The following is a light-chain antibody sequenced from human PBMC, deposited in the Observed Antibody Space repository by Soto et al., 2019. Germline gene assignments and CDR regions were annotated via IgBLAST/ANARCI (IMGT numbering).Light chain of an antibody. CDR1: SSDVGAYDY. Sequence: QSALTQPASVSGYPGQSIAISCTGTSSDVGAYDYVSWYQQHPGKAPKLMIYDVKYRPSGVSNRFSGSKSGNTASLTISGLQAEDEADYYCSSYTSSSSVIFGGGTKVTVL. J-gene: IGLJ2*01. V-gene: IGLV2-14*01. CDR2: DVK. CDR3: SSYTSSSSVI.